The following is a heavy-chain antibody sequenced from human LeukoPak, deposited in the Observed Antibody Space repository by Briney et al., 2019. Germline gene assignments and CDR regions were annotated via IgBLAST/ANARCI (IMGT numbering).Heavy chain of an antibody. CDR2: INHSGST. Sequence: SETLSLTCAVYGGSFSGYYWSWIRQPPGKGLEWIGEINHSGSTNYNPSLKSRVTTSVDTSKNQFSLKLSSVTAADTAVYYCATGVVTWRYDILTGPPLNWFDPWGQGTLVTVSS. J-gene: IGHJ5*02. V-gene: IGHV4-34*01. D-gene: IGHD3-9*01. CDR3: ATGVVTWRYDILTGPPLNWFDP. CDR1: GGSFSGYY.